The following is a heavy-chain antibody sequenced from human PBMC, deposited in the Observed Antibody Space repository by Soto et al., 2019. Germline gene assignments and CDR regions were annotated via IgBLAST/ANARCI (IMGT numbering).Heavy chain of an antibody. CDR3: GGVYDFWSGHPKGPDY. Sequence: EVQLVESGGGLVQPGGSLKVSCAASGFTFSGSAMHWVRQASGKGLEWVGRIRSKANTYATAYAVSVKGRFTISRDYSRNTAYLQMTSRKPEDTAVYYCGGVYDFWSGHPKGPDYWGQGTVVTGSS. CDR2: IRSKANTYAT. CDR1: GFTFSGSA. J-gene: IGHJ4*02. D-gene: IGHD3-3*01. V-gene: IGHV3-73*02.